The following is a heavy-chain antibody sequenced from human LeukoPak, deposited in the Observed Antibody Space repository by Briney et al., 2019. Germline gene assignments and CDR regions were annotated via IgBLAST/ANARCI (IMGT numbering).Heavy chain of an antibody. Sequence: GGSLRLSCAASGFTFSSYWMSWVRQAPGKGLEWVSSISSSSSYIYYADSVKGRFTISRDNAKNSLYLQMNSLRAEDTAVYYCAREGVYYYDSSGYPFDYWGQGTLVTVSS. J-gene: IGHJ4*02. V-gene: IGHV3-21*01. CDR1: GFTFSSYW. D-gene: IGHD3-22*01. CDR3: AREGVYYYDSSGYPFDY. CDR2: ISSSSSYI.